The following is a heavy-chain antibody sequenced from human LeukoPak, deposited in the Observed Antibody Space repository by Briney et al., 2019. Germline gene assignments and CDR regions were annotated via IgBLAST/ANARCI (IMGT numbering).Heavy chain of an antibody. V-gene: IGHV3-21*01. D-gene: IGHD2-2*01. CDR3: ATTSPIQD. CDR2: ISSTSIYI. Sequence: GGSLRLSCAASGFTFSSFAMNWARQAPGKGLEWVSSISSTSIYIYYADSVKGRFTISRDNTKNSLYLQMNSLTAEDTAVYYCATTSPIQDWGQGTLVTVSS. J-gene: IGHJ1*01. CDR1: GFTFSSFA.